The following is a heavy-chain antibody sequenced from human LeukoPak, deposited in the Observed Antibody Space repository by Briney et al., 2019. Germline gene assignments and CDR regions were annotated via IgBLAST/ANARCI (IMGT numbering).Heavy chain of an antibody. CDR3: AKPPRSGSYWLH. J-gene: IGHJ4*02. D-gene: IGHD1-26*01. V-gene: IGHV3-23*01. CDR2: ISGSGGST. Sequence: GGSLRLSCAASGFTFSSYAMSWVRQAPGKGLEWVSAISGSGGSTYYADSVKGRFTISGDNSKNTLYLQMNSLRAEDTAVYYCAKPPRSGSYWLHWGQGTLVTVSS. CDR1: GFTFSSYA.